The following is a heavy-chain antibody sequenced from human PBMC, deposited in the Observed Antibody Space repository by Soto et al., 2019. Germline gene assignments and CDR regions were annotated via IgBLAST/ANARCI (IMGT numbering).Heavy chain of an antibody. CDR1: GYSISDSY. CDR3: ARETLYVAIDH. V-gene: IGHV4-59*01. CDR2: IHDSGTV. Sequence: XETLSLTCTVSGYSISDSYWSWIRQTPGKRLEWIGYIHDSGTVNYNPSLKSRVSMSMDTSKSQFSLRLSSVTAADTAVYYCARETLYVAIDHWGRGTLVTVSS. D-gene: IGHD3-16*02. J-gene: IGHJ5*02.